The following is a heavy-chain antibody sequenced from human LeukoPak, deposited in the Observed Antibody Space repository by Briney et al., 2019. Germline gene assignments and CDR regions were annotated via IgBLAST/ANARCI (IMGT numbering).Heavy chain of an antibody. V-gene: IGHV4-30-4*08. CDR1: GGSISSGGYY. J-gene: IGHJ4*02. D-gene: IGHD4-17*01. Sequence: SQTLSLTCTVSGGSISSGGYYWSWIRQLPGKGLEWIGYIDYSGSTNYNPSLKSRVTISVDTSKNQFSLKLNSVTAEDTAVYYCARHYGNWYYFDYWGQGTLVTVSS. CDR2: IDYSGST. CDR3: ARHYGNWYYFDY.